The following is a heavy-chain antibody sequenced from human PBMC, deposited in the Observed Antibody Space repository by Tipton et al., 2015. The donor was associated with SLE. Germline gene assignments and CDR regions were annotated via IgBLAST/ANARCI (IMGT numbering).Heavy chain of an antibody. Sequence: TLSLTCTVSGGSISSGSYYWSWIRQPAGKGLEWIGYIYTSGSTNYNPSLKSRVTISVDTSKNQFSLKLSSVTAADTAVYYCASRPSYSSGWYYFDYWGQGTLVTVSS. CDR3: ASRPSYSSGWYYFDY. CDR2: IYTSGST. V-gene: IGHV4-61*09. D-gene: IGHD6-19*01. J-gene: IGHJ4*02. CDR1: GGSISSGSYY.